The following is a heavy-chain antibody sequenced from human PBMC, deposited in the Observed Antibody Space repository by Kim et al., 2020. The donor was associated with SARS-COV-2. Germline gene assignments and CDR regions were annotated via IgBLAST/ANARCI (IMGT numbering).Heavy chain of an antibody. J-gene: IGHJ4*02. D-gene: IGHD3-10*01. CDR3: ARDRVTMVRGVSDY. Sequence: APKLQGRVTMTTDTATSTAYMELRSLRSDDTAVYYCARDRVTMVRGVSDYWGQGTLVTVSS. V-gene: IGHV1-18*01.